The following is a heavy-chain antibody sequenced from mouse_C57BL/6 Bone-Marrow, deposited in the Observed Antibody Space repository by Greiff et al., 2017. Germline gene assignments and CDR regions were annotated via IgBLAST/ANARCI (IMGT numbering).Heavy chain of an antibody. V-gene: IGHV1-69*01. Sequence: VQLQQPGAELVMPGASVKLSCKASGYTFTSYWMHWVKQRPGQGLEWIGEIDPSDSYTNYNQKFKGKSTLTVDKSSSTAYMQLSSLTSADSAVYYCARGRLRRGFYYAMDYWGQGTSVTVSA. CDR2: IDPSDSYT. D-gene: IGHD2-2*01. CDR3: ARGRLRRGFYYAMDY. CDR1: GYTFTSYW. J-gene: IGHJ4*01.